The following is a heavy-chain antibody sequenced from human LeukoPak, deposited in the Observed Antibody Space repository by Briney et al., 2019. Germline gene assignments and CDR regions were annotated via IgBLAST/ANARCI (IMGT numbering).Heavy chain of an antibody. CDR3: ARGYCSGGSCSESFDY. CDR2: MNPNSGNT. J-gene: IGHJ4*02. Sequence: GDSVKVSCKASGYTFTSYDINWVRQAPGQGLEWMGWMNPNSGNTGYAQKFQGRVTMTRNTSISTAYMELSSLRSEDTAVYYCARGYCSGGSCSESFDYWGQGTLVTVSS. D-gene: IGHD2-15*01. CDR1: GYTFTSYD. V-gene: IGHV1-8*01.